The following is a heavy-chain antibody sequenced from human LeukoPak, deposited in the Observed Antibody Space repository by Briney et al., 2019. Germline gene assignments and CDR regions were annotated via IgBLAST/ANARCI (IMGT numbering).Heavy chain of an antibody. CDR2: IKPNSGDT. Sequence: ASVNVSCKASGYTFTGYYMHWVRQAPGQGLEWMGWIKPNSGDTKYAQKFQGRVTMTRDTSISTAYMELSRLRSDDTAMYYCARDGHDSSGLYMDVWGKGTTVTVSS. CDR3: ARDGHDSSGLYMDV. CDR1: GYTFTGYY. D-gene: IGHD3-22*01. V-gene: IGHV1-2*02. J-gene: IGHJ6*03.